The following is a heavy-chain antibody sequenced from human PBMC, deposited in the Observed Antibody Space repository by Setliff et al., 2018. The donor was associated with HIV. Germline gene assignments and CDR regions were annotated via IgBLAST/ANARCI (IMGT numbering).Heavy chain of an antibody. Sequence: ASVKVSCKPSGYTFTNYDINWVRQAAGQGREWMGWMNPDSRNTGYAQRFEGSVTMTWDTSISTAYMELNNVKFEDTAIYYCARARTDYYDRRRRSHYYIDVWARGATVTVSS. J-gene: IGHJ6*03. CDR2: MNPDSRNT. D-gene: IGHD3-22*01. V-gene: IGHV1-8*02. CDR1: GYTFTNYD. CDR3: ARARTDYYDRRRRSHYYIDV.